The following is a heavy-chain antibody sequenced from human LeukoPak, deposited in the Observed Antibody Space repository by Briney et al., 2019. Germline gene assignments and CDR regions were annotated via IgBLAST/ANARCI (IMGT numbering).Heavy chain of an antibody. CDR2: IVVGSGNT. V-gene: IGHV1-58*01. CDR3: AADPNPDGVQVY. D-gene: IGHD1-14*01. J-gene: IGHJ4*02. Sequence: GTSVKVSFKASGFTFTSSAVQWVRQARGQRLEWIGWIVVGSGNTNYAQKFQERVTITRDMSTSTAYMELSSLRSEGTAVYYCAADPNPDGVQVYWGQGTLVTVSS. CDR1: GFTFTSSA.